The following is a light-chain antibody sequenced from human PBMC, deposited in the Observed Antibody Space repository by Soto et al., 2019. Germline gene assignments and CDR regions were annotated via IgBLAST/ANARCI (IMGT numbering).Light chain of an antibody. CDR3: QQTSSFPLT. CDR2: AAS. V-gene: IGKV1-12*01. Sequence: DIPVTQSPSSVSASVGDRVTITCRASQGLVSWLAWYQQKPGKAPKLLIYAASSFQSGVPSRFSGSGSGTDFTLTISSLQPEDFATYYCQQTSSFPLTFGGGTQVEIK. J-gene: IGKJ4*01. CDR1: QGLVSW.